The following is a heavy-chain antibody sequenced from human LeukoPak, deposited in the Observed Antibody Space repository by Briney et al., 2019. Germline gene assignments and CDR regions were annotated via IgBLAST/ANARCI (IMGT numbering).Heavy chain of an antibody. CDR2: ISGSGGST. J-gene: IGHJ4*02. D-gene: IGHD3-10*01. CDR1: GFTLSSYA. V-gene: IGHV3-23*01. Sequence: PGGSLRLSCAASGFTLSSYAMSWVRQAPGKGLEWVSAISGSGGSTYYADSVKGRFTISRDNSKNTLYLQMNSLRAEDTAVYYCAKVIWGDMVRGPAEYFDYWGQGTLVTVSS. CDR3: AKVIWGDMVRGPAEYFDY.